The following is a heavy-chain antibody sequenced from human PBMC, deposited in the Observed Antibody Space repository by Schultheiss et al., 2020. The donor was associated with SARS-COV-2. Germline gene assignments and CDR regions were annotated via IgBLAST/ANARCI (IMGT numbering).Heavy chain of an antibody. V-gene: IGHV4-61*08. CDR3: ARDSGYNRGRIYFDS. CDR1: GASISSGGYY. D-gene: IGHD5-18*01. Sequence: SETLSLTCTVSGASISSGGYYWSWIRQHPGKGLEWIGRIYTSGSTNYNPSLKSRVTISVDTSKNQFSLKLSSVTAADTAVYYCARDSGYNRGRIYFDSWGQGTLVTVSS. J-gene: IGHJ4*02. CDR2: IYTSGST.